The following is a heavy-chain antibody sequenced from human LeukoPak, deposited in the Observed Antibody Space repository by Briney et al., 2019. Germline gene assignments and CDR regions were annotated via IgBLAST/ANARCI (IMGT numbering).Heavy chain of an antibody. CDR2: ISAYNGNT. Sequence: WASVKVSCTASGYTFTSYGISWVRQAPGQGLEWMGWISAYNGNTNYAQKFQGRVTITADKSTSTAYMELSSLRSEDTAVYYCARGPPYYFDYWGQGTLVTVSS. CDR1: GYTFTSYG. J-gene: IGHJ4*02. V-gene: IGHV1-18*01. CDR3: ARGPPYYFDY.